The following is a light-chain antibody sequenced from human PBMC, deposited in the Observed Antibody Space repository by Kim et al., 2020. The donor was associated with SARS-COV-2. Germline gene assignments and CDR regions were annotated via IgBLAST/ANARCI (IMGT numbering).Light chain of an antibody. Sequence: PASISCRSSQSLLHSNGYNYLDWYLQKPGQSPQLLIYLGSNRASGVPDRFSGSGSGTDFTLKISRVEAEDVGVYYCMQALQTPYTFGQGTKLEI. CDR3: MQALQTPYT. J-gene: IGKJ2*01. CDR1: QSLLHSNGYNY. V-gene: IGKV2-28*01. CDR2: LGS.